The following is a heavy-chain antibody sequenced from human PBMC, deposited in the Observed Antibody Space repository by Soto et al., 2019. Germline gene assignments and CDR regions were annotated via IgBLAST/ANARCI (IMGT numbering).Heavy chain of an antibody. V-gene: IGHV4-31*03. CDR2: IYYSGST. Sequence: QVQLQESGPGLVKPSQTLSLTCTVSGGSISSGGYYWSWIRQHPGKGLEWIGYIYYSGSTYYNPSLKSRVTISVDTSKNQFSLKLSSVTAADTAVDYCAREMNGVVARYFDYWGQGTLVTVSS. J-gene: IGHJ4*02. CDR1: GGSISSGGYY. CDR3: AREMNGVVARYFDY. D-gene: IGHD5-12*01.